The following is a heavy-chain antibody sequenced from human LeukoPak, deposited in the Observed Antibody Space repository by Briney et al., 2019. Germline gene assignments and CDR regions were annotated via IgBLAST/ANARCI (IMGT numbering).Heavy chain of an antibody. CDR2: IKQDGSEK. J-gene: IGHJ4*02. V-gene: IGHV3-7*01. D-gene: IGHD3-3*01. CDR3: ARDRRFLEWPPIGY. Sequence: PGGSLRLSCAASGFTFSSSWMSWVRQAPGKGREWVANIKQDGSEKYYVDSVKGRFTISRDNAKDPLYLQMNSLRAEDTPVYYCARDRRFLEWPPIGYWGQGTLVTVSS. CDR1: GFTFSSSW.